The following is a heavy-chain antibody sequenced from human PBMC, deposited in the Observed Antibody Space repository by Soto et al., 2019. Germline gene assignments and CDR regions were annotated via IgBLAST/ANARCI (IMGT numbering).Heavy chain of an antibody. J-gene: IGHJ5*02. CDR3: SRGNDAYKGGRT. CDR2: IHPSGST. Sequence: QVQLQQWGARLLKPSETLSLTCAVYDGSLSDDYYTWTRQSPGKGLEWIGEIHPSGSTYYNPSLKTRATLSQDPSKRQCSLNFISVTAADTGEYYCSRGNDAYKGGRTWGQGTLVTVSS. V-gene: IGHV4-34*02. D-gene: IGHD1-1*01. CDR1: DGSLSDDY.